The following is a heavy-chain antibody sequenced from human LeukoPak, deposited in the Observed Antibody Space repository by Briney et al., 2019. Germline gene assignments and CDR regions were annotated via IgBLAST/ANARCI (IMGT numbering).Heavy chain of an antibody. D-gene: IGHD6-13*01. CDR1: GFTFSSYA. Sequence: GGSLRLSCAASGFTFSSYAMHWVRQAPGKRLEWVAVISYDGSNKYYADSVKGRFTISRDNSKNTLYLQMNSLRAEDTAVYYCAREAAADQGYFDYWGQGTLVTVSS. CDR3: AREAAADQGYFDY. CDR2: ISYDGSNK. J-gene: IGHJ4*02. V-gene: IGHV3-30-3*01.